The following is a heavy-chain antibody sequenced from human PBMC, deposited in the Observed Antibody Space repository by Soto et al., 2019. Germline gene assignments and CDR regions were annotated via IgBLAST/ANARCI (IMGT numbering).Heavy chain of an antibody. CDR3: VSQRTTVITQVYFDY. Sequence: SETLSLTCTVSGGSVTNSSYYWGWIRQSPGKGLEWIGSVYYRGRSYSKSSVKSRVTISVDTSKNQFSLNLNSVTASDTAVYFCVSQRTTVITQVYFDYWGPGALVTVSS. CDR2: VYYRGRS. J-gene: IGHJ4*02. V-gene: IGHV4-39*01. CDR1: GGSVTNSSYY. D-gene: IGHD4-4*01.